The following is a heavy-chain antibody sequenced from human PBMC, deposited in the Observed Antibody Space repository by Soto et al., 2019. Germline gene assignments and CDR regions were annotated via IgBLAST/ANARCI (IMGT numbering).Heavy chain of an antibody. CDR3: VSQRTTVITQVYFDY. Sequence: SETLSLTCTVSGGSVTNSSYYWGWIRQSPGKGLEWIGSVYYRGRSYSKSSVKSRVTISVDTSKNQFSLNLNSVTASDTAVYFCVSQRTTVITQVYFDYWGPGALVTVSS. CDR2: VYYRGRS. J-gene: IGHJ4*02. V-gene: IGHV4-39*01. CDR1: GGSVTNSSYY. D-gene: IGHD4-4*01.